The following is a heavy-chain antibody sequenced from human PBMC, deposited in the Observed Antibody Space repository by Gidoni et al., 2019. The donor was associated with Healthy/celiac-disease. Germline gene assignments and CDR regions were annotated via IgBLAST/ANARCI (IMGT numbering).Heavy chain of an antibody. J-gene: IGHJ6*02. CDR1: GYTFPSNY. Sequence: QVQLVQSGAEVKKPGASVKVSCKASGYTFPSNYMHWVRQAPGQGLEWMGIINPSGGSTSYAQKFQGRVTMTRDTSTSTVYMELSSLRSEDTAVYYCARHLGYCSGGSCYDYYGMDVWGQGTTVTVSS. CDR2: INPSGGST. CDR3: ARHLGYCSGGSCYDYYGMDV. D-gene: IGHD2-15*01. V-gene: IGHV1-46*01.